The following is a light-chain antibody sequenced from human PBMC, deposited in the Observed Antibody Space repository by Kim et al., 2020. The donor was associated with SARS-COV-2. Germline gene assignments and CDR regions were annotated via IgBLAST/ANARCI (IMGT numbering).Light chain of an antibody. J-gene: IGLJ1*01. CDR2: EVS. CDR1: SSDVGGYNY. V-gene: IGLV2-8*01. Sequence: QSALTQPPSASGSPGQSVTISCTGTSSDVGGYNYVSWYQQHPGKAPKLMIYEVSKRPSGVPDRFSGSKSGNTASLIVSGLQAEDEADYYCSSYAGSNNFEVFGTGTKVTVL. CDR3: SSYAGSNNFEV.